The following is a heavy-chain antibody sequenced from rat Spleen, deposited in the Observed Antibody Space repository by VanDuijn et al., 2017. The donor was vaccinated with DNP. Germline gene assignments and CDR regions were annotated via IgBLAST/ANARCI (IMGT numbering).Heavy chain of an antibody. D-gene: IGHD1-11*01. J-gene: IGHJ1*01. CDR1: GYFITNNY. Sequence: DVQLQESGPGLVKPSQSLSLTCSVTGYFITNNYWAWIRKFPGNKMEWMGYISYSGSTGYNPSLKSRISITRDTSKNQFFLQMNSLRSEDTATYYCAKGLSGRGYWYFDFWGPGTMVTVSS. CDR3: AKGLSGRGYWYFDF. CDR2: ISYSGST. V-gene: IGHV3-1*01.